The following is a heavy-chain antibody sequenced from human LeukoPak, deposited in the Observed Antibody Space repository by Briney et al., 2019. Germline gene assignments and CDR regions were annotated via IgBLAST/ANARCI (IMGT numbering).Heavy chain of an antibody. D-gene: IGHD1-26*01. J-gene: IGHJ4*02. V-gene: IGHV4-39*01. CDR1: GGSISSTRYY. Sequence: PSETLSLTCTVSGGSISSTRYYWGWIRQPPGKGLEWIGSIYYIGSTYYNPSLKSRVTISVDTSKNQFSLKLSSVTAADTAVYYCASTPVGATKGPDYWGQGTLVTVSS. CDR3: ASTPVGATKGPDY. CDR2: IYYIGST.